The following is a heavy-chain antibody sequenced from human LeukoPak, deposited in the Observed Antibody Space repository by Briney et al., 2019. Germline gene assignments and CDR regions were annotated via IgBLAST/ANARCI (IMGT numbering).Heavy chain of an antibody. D-gene: IGHD2-2*03. V-gene: IGHV1-69*13. J-gene: IGHJ5*02. CDR1: GGTFSSYA. Sequence: GASVKVSCKASGGTFSSYAISWVRQGPGQGLEWMGGIIPIFGTANYAQKLQRRVTITADESTSTAYMDLSSLRSEDTAVYYCARVNLDKEHWFDPWGQGPLVTVSS. CDR3: ARVNLDKEHWFDP. CDR2: IIPIFGTA.